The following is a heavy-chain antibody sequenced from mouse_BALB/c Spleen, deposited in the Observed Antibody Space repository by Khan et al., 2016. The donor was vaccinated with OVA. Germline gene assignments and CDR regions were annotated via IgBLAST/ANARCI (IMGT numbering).Heavy chain of an antibody. CDR2: ISSGGHYT. J-gene: IGHJ3*01. CDR1: GFTFSTYG. Sequence: EVELVESGGDLVKTGGSLKLSCAASGFTFSTYGMSWVRQTPDKRLEWVATISSGGHYTYYIDSVKGRFTISRDNAKNILYLQMTSLRSEDTAMYYCARLAYYYNSEGFAYRGQANLVTVSA. CDR3: ARLAYYYNSEGFAY. D-gene: IGHD1-1*02. V-gene: IGHV5-6*01.